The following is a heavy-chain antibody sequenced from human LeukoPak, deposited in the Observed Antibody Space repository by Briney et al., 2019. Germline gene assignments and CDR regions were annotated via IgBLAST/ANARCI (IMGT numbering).Heavy chain of an antibody. CDR1: GFTFSSYG. CDR2: ISYDGSNK. J-gene: IGHJ5*02. D-gene: IGHD3-10*02. CDR3: ARGGYYVSDWFDP. V-gene: IGHV3-30*03. Sequence: PGGSLRLSCAASGFTFSSYGMHWVRQAPGKGLEWVAVISYDGSNKYYVDSVKGRFTISRDNAKNSLYLQMNSLRAEDTAVYYCARGGYYVSDWFDPWGQGTLVTVSS.